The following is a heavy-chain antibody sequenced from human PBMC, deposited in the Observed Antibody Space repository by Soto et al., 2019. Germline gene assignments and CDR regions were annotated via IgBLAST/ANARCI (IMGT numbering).Heavy chain of an antibody. Sequence: GGSLRLSCAASGFTFSSYAMHWVRQAPGKGLEWVAVISYDGSNKYYADSVKGRFTISRDNSKNTLYLQMNSLRAEDTAVYYCARDRSDNWLAFDYWGKGTLVTVSS. J-gene: IGHJ4*02. CDR3: ARDRSDNWLAFDY. CDR2: ISYDGSNK. V-gene: IGHV3-30-3*01. CDR1: GFTFSSYA. D-gene: IGHD1-20*01.